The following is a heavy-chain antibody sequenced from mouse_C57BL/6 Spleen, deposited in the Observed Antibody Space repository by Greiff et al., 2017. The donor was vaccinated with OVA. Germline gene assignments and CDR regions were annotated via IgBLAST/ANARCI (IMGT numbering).Heavy chain of an antibody. V-gene: IGHV5-12*01. CDR1: GFTFSDYY. Sequence: EVHLVESGGGLVQPGGSLKLSCAASGFTFSDYYMYWVRQTPEKRLEWVAYISNGGGSTYYPDTVKGRFTISRDNAKNTLYLQMSRLKSEDTAMYYCARPPFTTVVATDWYFDVWGTGTTVTVSS. D-gene: IGHD1-1*01. CDR3: ARPPFTTVVATDWYFDV. CDR2: ISNGGGST. J-gene: IGHJ1*03.